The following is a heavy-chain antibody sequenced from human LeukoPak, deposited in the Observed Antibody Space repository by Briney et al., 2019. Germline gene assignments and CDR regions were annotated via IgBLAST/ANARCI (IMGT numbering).Heavy chain of an antibody. CDR1: GYTFTSYA. Sequence: RASVKVSCKASGYTFTSYAMNWVRQAPGQGLEWMGWINTNTGNPTYAQGFTGRFVFSLDTSVSTAYLQISSLKAEDTAVYYCARGAPMYSSSWYGAFDIWGQGTMVTVSS. CDR3: ARGAPMYSSSWYGAFDI. V-gene: IGHV7-4-1*02. D-gene: IGHD6-13*01. CDR2: INTNTGNP. J-gene: IGHJ3*02.